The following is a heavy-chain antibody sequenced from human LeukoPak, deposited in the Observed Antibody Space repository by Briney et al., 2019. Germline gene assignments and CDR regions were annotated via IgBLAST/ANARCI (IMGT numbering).Heavy chain of an antibody. V-gene: IGHV1-2*02. Sequence: ASVKVSCKASGYTFSDYYMHWVRQAPGQGLEWMGWINPKSGGTNYAQKFQGRVTMTRDTFVSTAYMELSRLRSEDTAVYYCSGGVNYYCCCGQWGYWGQGTLVTVSS. CDR2: INPKSGGT. CDR1: GYTFSDYY. J-gene: IGHJ4*02. D-gene: IGHD3-10*01. CDR3: SGGVNYYCCCGQWGY.